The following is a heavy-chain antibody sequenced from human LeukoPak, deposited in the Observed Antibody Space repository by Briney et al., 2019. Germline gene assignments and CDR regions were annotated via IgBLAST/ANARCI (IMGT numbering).Heavy chain of an antibody. CDR2: ISGSGGST. J-gene: IGHJ4*02. CDR1: GFTFSSYA. Sequence: GGSLRLSCAASGFTFSSYAMSWVRQAPGKGLGWVSAISGSGGSTYYADSVKGRFTISRGNSKNTLYLQMNSLRAEDTAVYYCAKVWLFDYDSSGPDYWGQGTLVTVSS. D-gene: IGHD3-22*01. V-gene: IGHV3-23*01. CDR3: AKVWLFDYDSSGPDY.